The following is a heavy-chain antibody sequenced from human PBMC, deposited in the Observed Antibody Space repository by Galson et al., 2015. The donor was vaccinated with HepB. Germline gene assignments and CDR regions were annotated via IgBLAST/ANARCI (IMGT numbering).Heavy chain of an antibody. V-gene: IGHV3-23*01. CDR2: ISGGGDGT. J-gene: IGHJ6*02. CDR3: AKRLGTGAARGLDV. CDR1: GFTFSSYA. D-gene: IGHD2-8*02. Sequence: SLRLSCAASGFTFSSYAISWVRQAPGKGLEWVSTISGGGDGTYYADSVKGRFTVSSDNAKTTLSLQMNSLRDEDAAVYYCAKRLGTGAARGLDVWGQGTTVTVSS.